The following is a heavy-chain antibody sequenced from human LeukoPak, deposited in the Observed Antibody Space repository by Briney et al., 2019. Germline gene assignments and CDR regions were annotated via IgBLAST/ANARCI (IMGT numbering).Heavy chain of an antibody. D-gene: IGHD2-15*01. CDR1: GGSFSGYY. CDR3: ARGTLGYCSGGSCYRRTGAFRYFDY. CDR2: INHSGST. V-gene: IGHV4-34*01. J-gene: IGHJ4*02. Sequence: PPETLSLTCAVYGGSFSGYYWSWIRQPPGKGLEWIGEINHSGSTNYNPSLKSRVTISVDTYKNQFSLKLSSVTAADTAVYYCARGTLGYCSGGSCYRRTGAFRYFDYWGQGTLVTVSS.